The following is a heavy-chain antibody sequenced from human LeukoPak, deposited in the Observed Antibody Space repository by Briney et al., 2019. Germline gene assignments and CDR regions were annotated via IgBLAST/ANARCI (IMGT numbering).Heavy chain of an antibody. Sequence: PGGSLRLSCAVSGFTFSSYSMNWIRQAPGRGVECVSSISSSSSYIYYADSVKGRFTISRDNAKNSLYLRMNSLRVEDTAVYYCARGWDNNARYDYYYMDVWGKGTTGTVSS. CDR1: GFTFSSYS. V-gene: IGHV3-21*01. CDR3: ARGWDNNARYDYYYMDV. CDR2: ISSSSSYI. D-gene: IGHD1-26*01. J-gene: IGHJ6*03.